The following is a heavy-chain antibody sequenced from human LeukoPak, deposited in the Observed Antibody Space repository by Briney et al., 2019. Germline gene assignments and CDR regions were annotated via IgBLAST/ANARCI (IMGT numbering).Heavy chain of an antibody. D-gene: IGHD3-22*01. J-gene: IGHJ4*02. V-gene: IGHV4-39*01. CDR2: IYYSGST. CDR1: GGSISSSSYY. Sequence: SETLSLTCTVSGGSISSSSYYWGWIRQPPGKGLEWIGSIYYSGSTYYNPSLKSRVTISVDTSKNQFSLKLSSVTAADTAVYYCGRIMGYDSSGYYSPLDYWGQGTLVTVSS. CDR3: GRIMGYDSSGYYSPLDY.